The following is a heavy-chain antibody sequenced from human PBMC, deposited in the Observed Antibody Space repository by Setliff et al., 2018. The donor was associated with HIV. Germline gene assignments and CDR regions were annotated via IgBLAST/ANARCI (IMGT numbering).Heavy chain of an antibody. CDR3: AREDRTIFGVVRAMDV. Sequence: ASVKVSCKPSGYTFTGYSIHWVRQAPGQGLEWMGRINANNGGTNYAQQFQDRVTMTRDTSASTAYMELSSLRSEDTAVYYCAREDRTIFGVVRAMDVWGKGTTVTVS. CDR1: GYTFTGYS. V-gene: IGHV1-2*06. CDR2: INANNGGT. D-gene: IGHD3-3*01. J-gene: IGHJ6*03.